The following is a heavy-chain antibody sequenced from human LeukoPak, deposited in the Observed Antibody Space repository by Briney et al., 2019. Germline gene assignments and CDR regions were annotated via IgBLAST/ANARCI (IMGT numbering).Heavy chain of an antibody. CDR3: ASGSYYELWSGYSRYYYYYMDV. J-gene: IGHJ6*03. Sequence: GSSVKVSCKASGGTFSSYAISWLRQAPGQGLEWMGRIIPIFGTANYAQKFQGRVTITTDESTSTAYMELSSLRSEDTVVYYFASGSYYELWSGYSRYYYYYMDVWARGTTVTVSS. CDR2: IIPIFGTA. V-gene: IGHV1-69*05. CDR1: GGTFSSYA. D-gene: IGHD3-3*01.